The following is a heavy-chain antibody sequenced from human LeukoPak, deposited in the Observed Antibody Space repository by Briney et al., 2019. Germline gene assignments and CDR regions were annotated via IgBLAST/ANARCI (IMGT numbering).Heavy chain of an antibody. Sequence: SETLSLTCTVSGGSISSSGYYWGWIRQPPGKGLEWIGSLYYSGSTYYNPSLKSRVTISVDTSKNQFSLNLSSVTAADTALYYCARHAVAGGYWYFDLWGRGALVTVSS. CDR1: GGSISSSGYY. CDR2: LYYSGST. CDR3: ARHAVAGGYWYFDL. J-gene: IGHJ2*01. V-gene: IGHV4-39*01. D-gene: IGHD6-19*01.